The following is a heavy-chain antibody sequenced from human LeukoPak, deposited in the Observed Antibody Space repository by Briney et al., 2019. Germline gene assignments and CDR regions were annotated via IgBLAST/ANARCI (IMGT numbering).Heavy chain of an antibody. CDR1: GYTFSTYG. J-gene: IGHJ4*02. V-gene: IGHV1-18*01. CDR2: ISGFNGKT. Sequence: ASVKVSCKTSGYTFSTYGVSWVRQAPGQGLEWMGWISGFNGKTIYAQKVQDRITMTTDTSTNTASMEVRSLRSDDTAVYYCARDVGEYCSSTNCYASHYWGQGTLVTVSS. D-gene: IGHD2-2*01. CDR3: ARDVGEYCSSTNCYASHY.